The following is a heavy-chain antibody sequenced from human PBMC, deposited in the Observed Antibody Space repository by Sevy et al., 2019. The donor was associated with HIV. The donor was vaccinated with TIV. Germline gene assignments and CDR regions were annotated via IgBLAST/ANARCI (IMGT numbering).Heavy chain of an antibody. Sequence: GGSLRLSCAASGFTFSSYWMSWVRQAPGKGLEWVANIKQDGSEKYYVDSVKGRFTISRDNAKNSLYLQMNSLRAEDTAVYYCARGYSNLRGYSYGTYYFDYWGHGTLVTVSS. CDR3: ARGYSNLRGYSYGTYYFDY. CDR1: GFTFSSYW. CDR2: IKQDGSEK. V-gene: IGHV3-7*04. D-gene: IGHD5-18*01. J-gene: IGHJ4*01.